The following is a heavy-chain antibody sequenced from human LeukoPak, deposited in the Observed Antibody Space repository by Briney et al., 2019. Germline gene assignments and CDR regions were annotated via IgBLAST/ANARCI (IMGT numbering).Heavy chain of an antibody. CDR2: IGTAGDT. D-gene: IGHD6-13*01. CDR1: GFTFSSYD. Sequence: PGGSLRLSCAASGFTFSSYDMHWVRQVTGKGLEWVSGIGTAGDTYYPGSVKGRFTTFRENAKNSLYLQMNSLRAGDTAVYYCARGWGSGEQQLLGYWGQGTLVTVSS. J-gene: IGHJ4*02. V-gene: IGHV3-13*01. CDR3: ARGWGSGEQQLLGY.